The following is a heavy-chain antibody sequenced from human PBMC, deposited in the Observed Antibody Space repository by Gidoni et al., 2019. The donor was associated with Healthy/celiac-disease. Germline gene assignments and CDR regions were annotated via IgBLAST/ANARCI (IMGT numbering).Heavy chain of an antibody. Sequence: EVQLVESGGGLVQPGGSLRLSCAASGFTFSSYWMSWVRQAPGKGLEWVDNIKQDGSEKYYVDSVKGRFTISRDNAKNSLYLQMNSLRAEDTAVYYCARGGGLGEFSDYWYFDLWGRGTLVTVSS. CDR3: ARGGGLGEFSDYWYFDL. V-gene: IGHV3-7*01. CDR2: IKQDGSEK. CDR1: GFTFSSYW. J-gene: IGHJ2*01. D-gene: IGHD3-10*01.